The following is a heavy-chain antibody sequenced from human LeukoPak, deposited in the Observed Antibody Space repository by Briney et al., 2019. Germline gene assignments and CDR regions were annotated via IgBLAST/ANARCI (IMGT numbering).Heavy chain of an antibody. CDR1: GFTFSSYW. CDR2: IKQDGSEK. J-gene: IGHJ4*02. CDR3: ARFPSAPYGDYFDY. D-gene: IGHD4-17*01. Sequence: GGSLRLSCAASGFTFSSYWMSWVRQAPGKGLEWVANIKQDGSEKYYVDSVKGRFTISRDNAKNSLYLQMNSLRAEATAVYYCARFPSAPYGDYFDYWGQGTLVTVSS. V-gene: IGHV3-7*01.